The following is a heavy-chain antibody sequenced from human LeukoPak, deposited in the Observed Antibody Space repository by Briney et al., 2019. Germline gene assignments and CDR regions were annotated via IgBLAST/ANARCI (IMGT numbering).Heavy chain of an antibody. D-gene: IGHD4/OR15-4a*01. CDR1: GFTFSSYS. Sequence: GGSLRLSCAASGFTFSSYSMNWVRQAPGKGLEWVSYISSSGSTIDYADSVKGRFTISRDNAKNLLYLQMNSLRAEDTALYYCARLHTDGASGFDYWGQGTLVTVSS. CDR3: ARLHTDGASGFDY. J-gene: IGHJ4*02. V-gene: IGHV3-48*01. CDR2: ISSSGSTI.